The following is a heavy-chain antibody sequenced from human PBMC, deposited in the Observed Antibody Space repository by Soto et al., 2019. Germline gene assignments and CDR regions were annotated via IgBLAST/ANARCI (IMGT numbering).Heavy chain of an antibody. V-gene: IGHV1-69*01. CDR3: ARDRCSGGSCYTLFDY. CDR1: GGTFSSYA. Sequence: QVQLVQSGAEVKKPGSSVKVSCKASGGTFSSYAISWVRQAPGQGLEWMGGIIPIFGTANYAQKFQGRVTITADESTSTAYMELSSLRSEDTAVYYCARDRCSGGSCYTLFDYWGQGPLVTVSS. J-gene: IGHJ4*02. D-gene: IGHD2-15*01. CDR2: IIPIFGTA.